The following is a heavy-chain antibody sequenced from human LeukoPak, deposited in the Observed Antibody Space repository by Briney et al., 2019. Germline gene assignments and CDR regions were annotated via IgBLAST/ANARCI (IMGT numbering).Heavy chain of an antibody. CDR1: GDSISSNY. CDR3: ARGKKLLWFGEYFDY. CDR2: IYYSGST. Sequence: SETLSLTCTVSGDSISSNYWSWIRQPPGKGLEWIGYIYYSGSTNYNPSLKSRVTISIDTSKNQFSLKLTSVTAADTAVYYCARGKKLLWFGEYFDYWGQGTLVTVSS. D-gene: IGHD3-10*01. J-gene: IGHJ4*02. V-gene: IGHV4-59*01.